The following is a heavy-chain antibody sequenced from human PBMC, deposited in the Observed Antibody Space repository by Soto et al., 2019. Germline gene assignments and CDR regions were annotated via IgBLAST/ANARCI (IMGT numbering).Heavy chain of an antibody. D-gene: IGHD3-9*01. V-gene: IGHV3-7*01. CDR1: GFTVSSLW. CDR2: IRQDGGAK. Sequence: EALGLSFSASGFTVSSLWKSWVRQARGKGLEWVANIRQDGGAKYYVDSVKGRFTISRDNAKNSLFLQMNSLRAEDTALYYCPRDFPGDSGWLSSEFDFWGQGTLVTVSS. CDR3: PRDFPGDSGWLSSEFDF. J-gene: IGHJ4*03.